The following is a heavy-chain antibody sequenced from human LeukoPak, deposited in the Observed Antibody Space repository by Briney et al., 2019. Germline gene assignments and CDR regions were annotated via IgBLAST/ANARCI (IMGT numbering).Heavy chain of an antibody. CDR1: GYSFTSYG. D-gene: IGHD3-16*02. CDR2: IIPIFGTA. CDR3: ARVMITFGGVIVDLDAFDI. V-gene: IGHV1-69*06. Sequence: ASVKVSCKPSGYSFTSYGISWVRQAPGQGLEWMGGIIPIFGTANYAQKFQGRVTITADKSTSTAYMELSSLRSEDTAVYYCARVMITFGGVIVDLDAFDIWGQGTMVTVSS. J-gene: IGHJ3*02.